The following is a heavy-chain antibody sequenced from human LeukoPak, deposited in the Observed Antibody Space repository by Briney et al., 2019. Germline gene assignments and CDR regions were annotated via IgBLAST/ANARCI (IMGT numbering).Heavy chain of an antibody. CDR3: ATRRGFELFFDL. CDR1: GPFIKTYY. Sequence: SETLSLTCTVSGPFIKTYYWSWIRQVPGKGLEWIGHIYDSGNTNCNPSLKSRVTILADTSKSQFSLKLNSVTAADTAVYFCATRRGFELFFDLWGQGTRVTVSS. V-gene: IGHV4-59*01. CDR2: IYDSGNT. J-gene: IGHJ4*02. D-gene: IGHD3-10*01.